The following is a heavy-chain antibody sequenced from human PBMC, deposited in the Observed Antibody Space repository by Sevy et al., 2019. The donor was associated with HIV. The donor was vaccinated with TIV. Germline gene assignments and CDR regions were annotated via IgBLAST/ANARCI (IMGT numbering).Heavy chain of an antibody. CDR1: GFSLNSYS. CDR3: VRAIAADGSF. V-gene: IGHV3-7*01. D-gene: IGHD6-13*01. CDR2: IKQDGSVK. J-gene: IGHJ4*02. Sequence: GGSLRLSCAASGFSLNSYSMSWVRQAPGKGLEWVAKIKQDGSVKYYVDSVKGRFTISRDNARNLLYLQMNSLRAEDTALYYCVRAIAADGSFWGQGTLVTVSS.